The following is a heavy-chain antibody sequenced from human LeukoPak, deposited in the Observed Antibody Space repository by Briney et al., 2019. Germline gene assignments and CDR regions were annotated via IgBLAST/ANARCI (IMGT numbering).Heavy chain of an antibody. Sequence: GASLKISCKGAGYIFTSYWIGGVRALPGEGLGGMGIIYPGDSDTRYSPSLQGQVTISADKSISTAYLQWSSLKASDTAMYYCARRGGYSYGPDYWGQGTLVTVSS. CDR2: IYPGDSDT. D-gene: IGHD5-18*01. CDR3: ARRGGYSYGPDY. J-gene: IGHJ4*02. CDR1: GYIFTSYW. V-gene: IGHV5-51*01.